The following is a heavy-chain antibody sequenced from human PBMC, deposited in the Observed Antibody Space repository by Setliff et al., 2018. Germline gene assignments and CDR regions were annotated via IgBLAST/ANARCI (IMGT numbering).Heavy chain of an antibody. CDR3: ARTMYSSSWYGAFDI. Sequence: PSETLSLTCTVSGGSISSYYWNWIRQPPGKGLEWIGYIHHSGSPNYHPSLKSRVSTSVDTSQNQISLKLSSVTAADTAVYYCARTMYSSSWYGAFDIWGQGTMVTVSS. D-gene: IGHD6-13*01. CDR2: IHHSGSP. V-gene: IGHV4-59*01. CDR1: GGSISSYY. J-gene: IGHJ3*02.